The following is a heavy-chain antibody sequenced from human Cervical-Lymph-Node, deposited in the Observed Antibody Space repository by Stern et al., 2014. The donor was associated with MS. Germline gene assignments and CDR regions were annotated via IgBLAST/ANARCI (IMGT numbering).Heavy chain of an antibody. CDR2: FDPEDGET. V-gene: IGHV1-24*01. D-gene: IGHD6-13*01. J-gene: IGHJ4*02. CDR3: ATPAGTSSVDYFDY. CDR1: GYTLTELS. Sequence: VQLVQSGAEVKKPGASVKVSCKVSGYTLTELSMHWVRQAPGKGLEWMGGFDPEDGETIYAQKLQGRVTITEDTSTDTAYMELSSLRSEDTAVYYCATPAGTSSVDYFDYWGQGTLVTVSS.